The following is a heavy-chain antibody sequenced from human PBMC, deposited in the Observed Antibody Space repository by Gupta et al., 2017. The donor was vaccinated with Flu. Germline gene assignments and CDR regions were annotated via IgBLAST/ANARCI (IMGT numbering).Heavy chain of an antibody. Sequence: QVQLVESGGTLVKPGGSLRLSCAASGFTFSYYYMSWIRQAPGTGLEWVSYITTSSSYTGYADSVKGRFTISRDNAKNSLYLQMNSLRAEDMAVYYCARDFYCSGGNCFDYYYYGMDVWGQGTTVTVSS. D-gene: IGHD2-15*01. J-gene: IGHJ6*02. CDR2: ITTSSSYT. CDR1: GFTFSYYY. V-gene: IGHV3-11*05. CDR3: ARDFYCSGGNCFDYYYYGMDV.